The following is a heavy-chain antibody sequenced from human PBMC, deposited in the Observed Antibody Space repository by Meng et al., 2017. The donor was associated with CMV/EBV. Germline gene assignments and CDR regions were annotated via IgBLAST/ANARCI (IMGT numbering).Heavy chain of an antibody. CDR3: AKDGGGVITIFGVANPTGGFDP. V-gene: IGHV3-23*01. CDR1: GFTFSSYA. D-gene: IGHD3-3*01. Sequence: GESLKISCAASGFTFSSYAMSWVRQAPGKGLEWVSAISGSGGSTYYADSVKGRFTISRDNSKNTLYLQMNSLRAEDTAVYYCAKDGGGVITIFGVANPTGGFDPWGQGTLVNVSS. J-gene: IGHJ5*02. CDR2: ISGSGGST.